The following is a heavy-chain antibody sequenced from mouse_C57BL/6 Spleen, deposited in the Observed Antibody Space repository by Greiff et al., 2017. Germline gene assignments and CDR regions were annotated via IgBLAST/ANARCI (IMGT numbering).Heavy chain of an antibody. CDR1: GYTFTSYW. CDR3: ARRGYGSSWGDYYAMDY. D-gene: IGHD1-1*01. V-gene: IGHV1-55*01. CDR2: IYPGSGST. Sequence: QVQLQQPGAELVKPGASVKMSCKASGYTFTSYWITWVKQRPGQGLEWIGDIYPGSGSTNYNEKFKSKATLTVDTSSSTAYMQLSSRTSEDSAVYYCARRGYGSSWGDYYAMDYWGQGTSVTVSS. J-gene: IGHJ4*01.